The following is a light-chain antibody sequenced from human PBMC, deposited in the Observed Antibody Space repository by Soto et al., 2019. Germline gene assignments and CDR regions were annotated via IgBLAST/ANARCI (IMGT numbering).Light chain of an antibody. CDR2: GAS. CDR1: QSVSSN. J-gene: IGKJ3*01. CDR3: QHYNNWRPRFT. V-gene: IGKV3-15*01. Sequence: EIVMTQSPATLSVSPGERATLSCRASQSVSSNLAWYQQKPGQAPRLLIYGASTRATGIPARFSGSGSGTEFTLSISSLQSEDFAVYYCQHYNNWRPRFTFGPGTKVDIK.